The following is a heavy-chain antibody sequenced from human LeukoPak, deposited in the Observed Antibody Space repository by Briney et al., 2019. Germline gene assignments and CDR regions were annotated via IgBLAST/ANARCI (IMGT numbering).Heavy chain of an antibody. CDR3: AKEMATIRAIDF. Sequence: PGGSLRLSCTASGFTFSTYAMSWVRQAPGKGLEWVSVISGSGSSTYYADSVKGRFTISRDNSKNTPYLQMNSLGAEDTAVYYCAKEMATIRAIDFWGQGTMVTVSS. J-gene: IGHJ3*01. D-gene: IGHD5-24*01. CDR2: ISGSGSST. V-gene: IGHV3-23*01. CDR1: GFTFSTYA.